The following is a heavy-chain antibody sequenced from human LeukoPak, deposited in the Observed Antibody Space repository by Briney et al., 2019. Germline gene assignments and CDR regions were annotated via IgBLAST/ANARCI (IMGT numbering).Heavy chain of an antibody. CDR3: AKASGGYYHSSGYYSDY. V-gene: IGHV3-23*01. J-gene: IGHJ4*02. CDR1: GFTFDSYA. D-gene: IGHD3-22*01. Sequence: GGSLRLSCAASGFTFDSYAMRWVRQAPGKGLEWVSAISVSGGSTYYADSVKGRFTISRDNSKNTLYLQMNSLRAEDTAVYYCAKASGGYYHSSGYYSDYWGQGTLVTVSS. CDR2: ISVSGGST.